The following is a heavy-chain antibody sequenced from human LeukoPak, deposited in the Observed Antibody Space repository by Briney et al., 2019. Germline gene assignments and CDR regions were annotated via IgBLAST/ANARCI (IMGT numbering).Heavy chain of an antibody. CDR1: GGTFSSYA. J-gene: IGHJ6*03. D-gene: IGHD2-2*01. Sequence: ASVKVSCKASGGTFSSYAISWVRQAPGQGLEWMGGIIPIFGTANYAQKFQGRVTITTDESTSTAYMELSSLRSEDTAVYYCARGPSPYYYYYMDVWGKGTTVTVSS. CDR2: IIPIFGTA. V-gene: IGHV1-69*05. CDR3: ARGPSPYYYYYMDV.